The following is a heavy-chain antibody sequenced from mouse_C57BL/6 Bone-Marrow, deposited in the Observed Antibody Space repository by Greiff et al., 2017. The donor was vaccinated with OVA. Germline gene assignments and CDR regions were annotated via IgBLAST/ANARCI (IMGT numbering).Heavy chain of an antibody. Sequence: LVESGAELARPGASVKLSCKASGYTFTSYGISWVKQRTGQGLEWIGEIYPRSGNTYYNEKFKGKATLTADKSSSTAYMELRSLTSEDSAVYFCARGYGSGAYWGQGTLVTVSA. J-gene: IGHJ3*01. CDR1: GYTFTSYG. D-gene: IGHD1-1*01. CDR2: IYPRSGNT. CDR3: ARGYGSGAY. V-gene: IGHV1-81*01.